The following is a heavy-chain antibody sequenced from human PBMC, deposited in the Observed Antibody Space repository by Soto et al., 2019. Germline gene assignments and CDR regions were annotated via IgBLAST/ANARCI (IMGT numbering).Heavy chain of an antibody. CDR3: AIDPAYYYDRSGTKGDY. CDR1: GYTFTSYG. CDR2: ISAYNGNT. V-gene: IGHV1-18*01. Sequence: QVQLVQSGAEVKKPGASVKVSCKASGYTFTSYGISWVRQAPGQGLEWMGWISAYNGNTNYAQKIQGRVTMTTDTSTSTAYKELRSLRSDDTAVYYCAIDPAYYYDRSGTKGDYWGQGNLGTVSS. D-gene: IGHD3-22*01. J-gene: IGHJ4*02.